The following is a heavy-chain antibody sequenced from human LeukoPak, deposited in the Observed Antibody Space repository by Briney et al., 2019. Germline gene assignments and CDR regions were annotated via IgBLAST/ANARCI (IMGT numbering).Heavy chain of an antibody. D-gene: IGHD2-15*01. CDR1: GLIFSDHA. CDR2: TSFDGRDQ. Sequence: GGSLSLSCTASGLIFSDHAMHWVRQAPGKGLDWVAVTSFDGRDQFYADSVKGRFTISRDNSKNTLYLQLSSPRVEDTAMYYCATQPCSGGRCFLLHWGQGTLVTVSS. V-gene: IGHV3-30*03. J-gene: IGHJ4*02. CDR3: ATQPCSGGRCFLLH.